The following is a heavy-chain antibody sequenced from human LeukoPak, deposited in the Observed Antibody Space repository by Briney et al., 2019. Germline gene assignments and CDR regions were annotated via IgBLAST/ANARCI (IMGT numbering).Heavy chain of an antibody. Sequence: VASVKVSCKASGYTFTSYGISWVRQAPGQGLEWMGWISAYNGNTSYAQKLQGRVTMTTDTSTSTAYMELRSLRSDDTAVYYCARVYYDSSGYYLDYLFDYWGQGTLVTVSS. D-gene: IGHD3-22*01. J-gene: IGHJ4*02. CDR3: ARVYYDSSGYYLDYLFDY. V-gene: IGHV1-18*01. CDR2: ISAYNGNT. CDR1: GYTFTSYG.